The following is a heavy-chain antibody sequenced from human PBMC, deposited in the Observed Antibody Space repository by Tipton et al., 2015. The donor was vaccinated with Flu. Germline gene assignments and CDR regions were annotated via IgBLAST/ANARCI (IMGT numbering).Heavy chain of an antibody. CDR1: GFTFSSYS. V-gene: IGHV3-48*04. CDR3: ARDRELLWFGELPHYYYYMDV. CDR2: ISSSSSTI. D-gene: IGHD3-10*01. Sequence: SLRLSCAASGFTFSSYSMNWVRQAPGKGLEWVSYISSSSSTIYYADSVKGRFTISRDNAKNSLYLQMNSLRAEDTAVYYCARDRELLWFGELPHYYYYMDVWGKGTTVTVSS. J-gene: IGHJ6*03.